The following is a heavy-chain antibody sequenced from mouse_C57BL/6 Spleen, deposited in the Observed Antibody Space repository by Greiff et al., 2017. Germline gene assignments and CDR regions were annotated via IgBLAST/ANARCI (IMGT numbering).Heavy chain of an antibody. Sequence: EVKLVASGGGLVKPGGSLKLSCAASGFTFSDYGMHWVRQAPEKGLEWVAYISSGSSTIYYADTVKGRFTISRDNAKNTLFLQMTSLRSEDTAMYYCARFGSSYDWYCDVWGTGTTVTVSS. J-gene: IGHJ1*03. CDR2: ISSGSSTI. V-gene: IGHV5-17*01. CDR3: ARFGSSYDWYCDV. CDR1: GFTFSDYG. D-gene: IGHD1-1*01.